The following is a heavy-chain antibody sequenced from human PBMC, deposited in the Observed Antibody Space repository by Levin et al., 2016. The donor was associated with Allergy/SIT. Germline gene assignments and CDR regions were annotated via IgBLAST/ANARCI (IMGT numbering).Heavy chain of an antibody. V-gene: IGHV5-51*01. CDR1: GYTFTTYW. J-gene: IGHJ3*02. CDR3: ARPTHSSGYFDPVDI. CDR2: IYPGDSDT. D-gene: IGHD3-22*01. Sequence: KVSCKASGYTFTTYWIGVGAPDGPGKGLEWMGIIYPGDSDTRYSPSFEGQVTITADKSISTAYLHWRSLQASDTAIYYCARPTHSSGYFDPVDIWGQGTMVAVSS.